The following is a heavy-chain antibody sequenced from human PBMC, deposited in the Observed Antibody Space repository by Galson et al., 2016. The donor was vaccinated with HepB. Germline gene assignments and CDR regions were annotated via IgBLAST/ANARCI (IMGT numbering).Heavy chain of an antibody. J-gene: IGHJ4*02. CDR2: ISDSGNT. V-gene: IGHV4-59*01. D-gene: IGHD3-22*01. CDR1: GGSMSYYY. Sequence: SETLSLTCTISGGSMSYYYWSWIRQPPGKGLEWIGHISDSGNTNYNPSLKSRVSISVDMSKNQFSLNLNSVTAADTAVYYCARDDGKGYYHGLDYWGQGTLVTVSS. CDR3: ARDDGKGYYHGLDY.